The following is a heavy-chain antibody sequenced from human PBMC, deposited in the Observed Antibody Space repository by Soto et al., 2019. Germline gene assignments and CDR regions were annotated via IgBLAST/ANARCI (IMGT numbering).Heavy chain of an antibody. D-gene: IGHD3-22*01. CDR3: ARGSYYDSSGYPFDY. V-gene: IGHV1-18*01. CDR2: ISAYNGNT. CDR1: GYTFTSYG. J-gene: IGHJ4*02. Sequence: VASVKVSCKASGYTFTSYGISWVRQAPGQGLEWMGWISAYNGNTNYAQKLQGRVTMTTDTSTSTAYMELRSLRSDDTAVYYCARGSYYDSSGYPFDYWGQGTLVTVSS.